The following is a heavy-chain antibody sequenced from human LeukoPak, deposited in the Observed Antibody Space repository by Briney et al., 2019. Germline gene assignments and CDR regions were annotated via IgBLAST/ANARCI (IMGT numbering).Heavy chain of an antibody. V-gene: IGHV3-15*04. CDR2: IEKISDGETT. D-gene: IGHD3-10*01. CDR3: TGSPWGGAFDI. J-gene: IGHJ3*02. Sequence: AGSLRLSCAASGFTFSDAWMSWVRQAPAKGLECIGRIEKISDGETTDYAAPVKGRFTISRDDSKNTMYLQMNNLETEDTGVYFCTGSPWGGAFDIWGRGTLVTVSS. CDR1: GFTFSDAW.